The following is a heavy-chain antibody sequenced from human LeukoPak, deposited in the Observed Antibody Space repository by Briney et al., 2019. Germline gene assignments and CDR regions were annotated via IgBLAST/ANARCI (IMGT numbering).Heavy chain of an antibody. V-gene: IGHV1-18*01. D-gene: IGHD3-10*01. CDR3: AREGVLWFGGLDY. Sequence: ASVKVSCKASGYSLTSYGFNWVRQAPGRGLEWMGWISAYNGDTNYAQTFQGRVTLTTDTSTSTAYMELTSLRSGDTAVYYCAREGVLWFGGLDYWGQGTLVTVSS. CDR1: GYSLTSYG. CDR2: ISAYNGDT. J-gene: IGHJ4*02.